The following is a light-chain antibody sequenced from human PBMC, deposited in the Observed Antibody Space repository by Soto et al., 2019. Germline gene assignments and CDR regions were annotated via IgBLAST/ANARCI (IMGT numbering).Light chain of an antibody. CDR1: QTVTSY. Sequence: DVQMTQSPSSLSAFVGDSLTLTCRASQTVTSYLNWYQQKPGKAPKLLIYAASTLQSGVPSRFSGSGSGTEFTLTIISLQPEDFATYYCQQSYRFPKTFGRGTKVEVK. CDR2: AAS. V-gene: IGKV1-39*01. CDR3: QQSYRFPKT. J-gene: IGKJ1*01.